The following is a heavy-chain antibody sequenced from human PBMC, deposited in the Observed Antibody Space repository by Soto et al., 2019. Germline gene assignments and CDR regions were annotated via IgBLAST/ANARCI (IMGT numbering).Heavy chain of an antibody. CDR2: VYYGGNT. Sequence: PSEMLSLTCTVSGGSISDSSYYWGWIRQPPGKGLEWIGSVYYGGNTYYNPSLKSRLTISVDTSKNQVSLKLNSVTAADTAVYYCVSSKRFLEWLFRWFDPWGQGTLVTVSS. CDR1: GGSISDSSYY. D-gene: IGHD3-3*01. CDR3: VSSKRFLEWLFRWFDP. V-gene: IGHV4-39*01. J-gene: IGHJ5*02.